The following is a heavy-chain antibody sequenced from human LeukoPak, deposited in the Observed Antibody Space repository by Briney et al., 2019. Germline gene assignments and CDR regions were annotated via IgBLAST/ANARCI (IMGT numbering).Heavy chain of an antibody. CDR1: GGSISSYY. Sequence: SETLSLTCTVSGGSISSYYWSWTRQPPGKGLEWIGFIYSSETTNYNPSLKSRVTISVDTSKNHFSLKLSSVTAADTDVYFCARDSYCSGGSCSFFYWGQGTLVTVSS. V-gene: IGHV4-59*01. CDR3: ARDSYCSGGSCSFFY. CDR2: IYSSETT. J-gene: IGHJ4*02. D-gene: IGHD2-15*01.